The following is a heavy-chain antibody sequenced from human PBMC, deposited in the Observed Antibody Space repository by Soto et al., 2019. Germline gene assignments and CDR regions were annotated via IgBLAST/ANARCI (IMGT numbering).Heavy chain of an antibody. CDR2: IYPGDSDT. Sequence: GESLKISCKDSGFSFASYWIGWVRQMPGKGLEWMGIIYPGDSDTRYSPSFQGQVTISADKSISTAYLQWSSLKASDTAMYYCARHMGPHIYYYDSSGYLGYWGQGTLVTVSS. D-gene: IGHD3-22*01. CDR1: GFSFASYW. CDR3: ARHMGPHIYYYDSSGYLGY. V-gene: IGHV5-51*01. J-gene: IGHJ4*02.